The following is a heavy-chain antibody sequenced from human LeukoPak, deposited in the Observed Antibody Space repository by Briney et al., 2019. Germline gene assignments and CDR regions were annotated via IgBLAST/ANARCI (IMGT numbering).Heavy chain of an antibody. J-gene: IGHJ6*02. Sequence: PGGSPRLSCVASGFTFSSYWMHWVRQDPRKGLVWVSRINGDGRNINYADSVRGRFTISRDNAKNTLYLQMNTLRVEDTAAYYCTRDLTDYDVSTGLHHYYMDVWGQGTTVTVSS. D-gene: IGHD3-9*01. CDR2: INGDGRNI. CDR3: TRDLTDYDVSTGLHHYYMDV. V-gene: IGHV3-74*01. CDR1: GFTFSSYW.